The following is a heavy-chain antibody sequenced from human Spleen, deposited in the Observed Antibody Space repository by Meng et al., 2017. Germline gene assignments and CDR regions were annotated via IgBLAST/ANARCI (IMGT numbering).Heavy chain of an antibody. CDR3: ARGPTTMAYDFDY. Sequence: GSLRLSGVVPGGSFSDYHWSWIRQPPGKGLEWTGEINHSGSTNYNPSLESRATISVDTSQNNLSLKLSSVTAADSAVYYCARGPTTMAYDFDYWGQGTLVTVSS. CDR2: INHSGST. D-gene: IGHD4-11*01. J-gene: IGHJ4*02. V-gene: IGHV4-34*01. CDR1: GGSFSDYH.